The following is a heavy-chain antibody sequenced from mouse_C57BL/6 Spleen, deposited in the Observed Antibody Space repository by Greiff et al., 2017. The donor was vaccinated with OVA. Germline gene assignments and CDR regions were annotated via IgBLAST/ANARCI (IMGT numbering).Heavy chain of an antibody. CDR2: ISDGGSYT. J-gene: IGHJ4*01. CDR3: ARDGNHPPTIVTYYYAMDY. V-gene: IGHV5-4*01. Sequence: EVKLMESGGGLAKPGGSLKLSCAASGFTFSSYAMSWVRQTPEKRLEWVATISDGGSYTYYPDNVKGRFTISRDNAKNNLYLQMSHLKSEDTAMYYCARDGNHPPTIVTYYYAMDYWGQGTSVTVSS. D-gene: IGHD2-5*01. CDR1: GFTFSSYA.